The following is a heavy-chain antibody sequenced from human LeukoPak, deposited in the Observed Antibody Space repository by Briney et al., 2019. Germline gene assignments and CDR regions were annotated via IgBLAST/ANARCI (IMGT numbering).Heavy chain of an antibody. CDR3: ARAIYGDYEVDY. D-gene: IGHD4-17*01. CDR1: GFTFSGYW. V-gene: IGHV3-74*01. CDR2: INSDGSST. Sequence: GGSLRLSCAASGFTFSGYWMHWVRQAPGKGLVWVSRINSDGSSTSYADSVKGRFTISRDNAKNSLYLQMNSLRDEDTAVYYCARAIYGDYEVDYWGQGTLVTVSS. J-gene: IGHJ4*02.